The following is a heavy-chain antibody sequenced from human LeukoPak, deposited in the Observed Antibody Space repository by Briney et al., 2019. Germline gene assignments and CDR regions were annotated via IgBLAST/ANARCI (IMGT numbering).Heavy chain of an antibody. CDR1: GFTFSSYA. J-gene: IGHJ4*02. Sequence: PGGSLRLSCAASGFTFSSYAMSWVRQAPGKGLEWVSAISGSGGSTYYADSVKGRFTISRDNSKNTLYLQMNSLRAEDTAVYYCAKDPTYYDFWSGCDYWGQGTLVTVSS. D-gene: IGHD3-3*01. CDR2: ISGSGGST. V-gene: IGHV3-23*01. CDR3: AKDPTYYDFWSGCDY.